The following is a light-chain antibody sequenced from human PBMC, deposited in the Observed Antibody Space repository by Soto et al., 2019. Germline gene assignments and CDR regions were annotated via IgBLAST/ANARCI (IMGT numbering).Light chain of an antibody. CDR1: QTISNY. V-gene: IGKV3-15*01. J-gene: IGKJ5*01. CDR3: QQRNRYPIT. CDR2: GAS. Sequence: EVVMTQSPATLSVSPGERATLSCRASQTISNYLAWYQQKPGQAPRLLIYGASTRATGIPARFSGSGSVTEFTLTISSLQPEDFATYFCQQRNRYPITFGQGTRLEIK.